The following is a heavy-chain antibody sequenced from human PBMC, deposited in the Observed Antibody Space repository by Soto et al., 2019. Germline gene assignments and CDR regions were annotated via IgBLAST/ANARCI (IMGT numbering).Heavy chain of an antibody. CDR2: IYYSGST. CDR3: GRSSGYSYGRFDY. D-gene: IGHD5-18*01. V-gene: IGHV4-59*01. J-gene: IGHJ4*02. CDR1: GGSISSYY. Sequence: SETLSLTCTVSGGSISSYYWSWIRQPPGKGLVWIGYIYYSGSTNYNPSLKSRVTISVGTSKNQFSLKLSAVTAADSAVYYCGRSSGYSYGRFDYWGQGTLVTVSS.